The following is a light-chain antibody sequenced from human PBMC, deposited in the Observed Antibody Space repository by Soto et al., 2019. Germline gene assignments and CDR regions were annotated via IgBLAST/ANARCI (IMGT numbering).Light chain of an antibody. CDR3: QQYYTTPYT. Sequence: IVMTQFPDSLTVPLGERATINCKSSQSVLYSSNNKSYLAWYQHKPGQPPKVLIYWASTRESGVPDRFSGSGSGTDLTLTISSLQADDVAVYYCQQYYTTPYTFGQGTKVDIK. CDR1: QSVLYSSNNKSY. V-gene: IGKV4-1*01. J-gene: IGKJ2*01. CDR2: WAS.